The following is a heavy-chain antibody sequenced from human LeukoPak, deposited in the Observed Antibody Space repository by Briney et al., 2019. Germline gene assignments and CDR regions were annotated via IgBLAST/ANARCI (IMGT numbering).Heavy chain of an antibody. J-gene: IGHJ5*02. CDR2: ISGSGGST. V-gene: IGHV3-23*01. D-gene: IGHD6-19*01. CDR3: AKDRQQWLVRGYNWFDP. Sequence: GGSLRLSCVASGFTVSSNYMSWVRQAPGKGLEWVSAISGSGGSTYYADSVKGRFTISRDNSKNTLYLQMNSLRAEDTAVYYCAKDRQQWLVRGYNWFDPWGQGTLVTVSS. CDR1: GFTVSSNY.